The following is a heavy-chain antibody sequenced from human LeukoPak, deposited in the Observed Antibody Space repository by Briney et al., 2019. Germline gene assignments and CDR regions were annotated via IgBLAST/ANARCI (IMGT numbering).Heavy chain of an antibody. CDR2: ISSSGSTI. CDR3: ARGKGYYYDSSGYPPGPAFDI. J-gene: IGHJ3*02. Sequence: GSLRLSCSASGXTVSSNYMNWVRQAPGKGLEWVSYISSSGSTIYYADSVKGRFTISRDNAKNSLYLQMNSLRAEDTAVYYCARGKGYYYDSSGYPPGPAFDIWGQGTMVTVSS. V-gene: IGHV3-48*03. D-gene: IGHD3-22*01. CDR1: GXTVSSNY.